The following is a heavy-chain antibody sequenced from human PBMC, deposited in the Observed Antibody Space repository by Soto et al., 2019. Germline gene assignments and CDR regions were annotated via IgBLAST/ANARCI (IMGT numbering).Heavy chain of an antibody. CDR3: AKTYYDYVWGSYRPDAFDI. V-gene: IGHV4-39*01. J-gene: IGHJ3*02. Sequence: PSETLSLTCTVSGGSISSSSYYWGWIRQTPGKGLEWIGSIYYSGSTYYNPSLKSRVTISVDTSKNQFPLRLSSVTAADTAVYYCAKTYYDYVWGSYRPDAFDIWGQGTMVTVSS. D-gene: IGHD3-16*02. CDR2: IYYSGST. CDR1: GGSISSSSYY.